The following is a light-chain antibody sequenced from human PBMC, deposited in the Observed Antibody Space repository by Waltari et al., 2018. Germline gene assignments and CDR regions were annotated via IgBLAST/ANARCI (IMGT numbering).Light chain of an antibody. V-gene: IGLV7-46*01. Sequence: QAVVTQEPSLTVSPGGTVTLTGGSSTGAVPRGHSPYWFQQKPGQAPRTVIYDTTNKHAWTPARFSGSLLGGKAALTLSGAQPEDEAEYYCLLSYSGPWVFGGGTKLTVL. CDR3: LLSYSGPWV. J-gene: IGLJ3*02. CDR2: DTT. CDR1: TGAVPRGHS.